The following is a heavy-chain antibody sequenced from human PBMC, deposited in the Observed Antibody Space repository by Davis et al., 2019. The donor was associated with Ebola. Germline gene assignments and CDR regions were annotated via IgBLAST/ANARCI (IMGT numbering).Heavy chain of an antibody. J-gene: IGHJ5*02. CDR3: ARVATGYYYDSSDSPSWFDP. CDR2: IIPMFRSA. D-gene: IGHD3-22*01. V-gene: IGHV1-69*13. Sequence: SVKVSCKASGGTFSSFAFGWVRQAPGQGLEWMGGIIPMFRSANYAQKFQGRVTITADDSTRTVYMELSSLRSEDTAVYYCARVATGYYYDSSDSPSWFDPWGQGTLVTVSS. CDR1: GGTFSSFA.